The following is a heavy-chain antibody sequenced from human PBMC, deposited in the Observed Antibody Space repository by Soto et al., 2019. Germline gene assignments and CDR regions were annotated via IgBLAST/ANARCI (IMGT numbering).Heavy chain of an antibody. CDR3: ARRSRYAVGVYGMDV. CDR1: GYSFAGYW. CDR2: IDPSDSQT. J-gene: IGHJ6*02. Sequence: PGESLKISCKGSGYSFAGYWITWVRQKPGKGLEWMGRIDPSDSQTYYSPSFRGHVTISVTKSITTVFLQWSSLRASDTAMYYCARRSRYAVGVYGMDVWGQGTTVTVSS. D-gene: IGHD2-2*01. V-gene: IGHV5-10-1*01.